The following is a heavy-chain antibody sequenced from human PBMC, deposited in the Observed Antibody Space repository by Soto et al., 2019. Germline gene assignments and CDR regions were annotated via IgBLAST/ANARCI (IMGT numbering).Heavy chain of an antibody. J-gene: IGHJ4*02. CDR3: ARGTVHFDY. Sequence: QVQLVESGGGVVQPGRSLRLSCAASGFTFSTYGMHWVRQAPGKGVEWVAVIWYAGSNKYYADSVKGRFTISRDNSKNTLYLQMNSMRAEDTAVYYCARGTVHFDYWGQVTLVTVSS. CDR2: IWYAGSNK. V-gene: IGHV3-33*01. D-gene: IGHD4-17*01. CDR1: GFTFSTYG.